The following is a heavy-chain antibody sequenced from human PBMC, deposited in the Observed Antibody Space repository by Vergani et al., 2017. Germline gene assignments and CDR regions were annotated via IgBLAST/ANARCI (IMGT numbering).Heavy chain of an antibody. CDR2: ISGSSSYI. CDR1: GFTFSSYS. D-gene: IGHD3-10*01. Sequence: EVQLVESGGGLVKPGGSLRLSCAASGFTFSSYSMNWVRQAPGKGLEWVSSISGSSSYIYYADSVKGRFTISRDNAKNSLYLQMNSLRAEDTAVYYCAREAMVRGVIIHWGQGTLVTVSS. J-gene: IGHJ4*02. V-gene: IGHV3-21*01. CDR3: AREAMVRGVIIH.